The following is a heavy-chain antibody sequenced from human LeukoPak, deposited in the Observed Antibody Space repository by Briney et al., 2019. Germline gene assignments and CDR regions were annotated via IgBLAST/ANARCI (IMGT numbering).Heavy chain of an antibody. Sequence: ASVKVSCKASGYTFTSYGTSWVRQAPGQGLEWMGWISAYNGNTNYAQKLQGRVTMTTDTSTSTAYMELRSLRSDDTAVYYCARGVSVAAAGTGFDYWGQGTLVTVSS. CDR2: ISAYNGNT. J-gene: IGHJ4*02. CDR1: GYTFTSYG. CDR3: ARGVSVAAAGTGFDY. V-gene: IGHV1-18*01. D-gene: IGHD6-13*01.